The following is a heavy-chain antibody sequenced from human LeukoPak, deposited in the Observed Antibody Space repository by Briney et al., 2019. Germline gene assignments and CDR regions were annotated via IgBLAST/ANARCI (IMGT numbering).Heavy chain of an antibody. Sequence: PSETLSLTCTVSGGSISSYYWSWIRQPPGKGLEWIGYIYYSGSTNYNPSLKSRVTISVDTSKNQFSLKLSSVTAADTAVYYCARHTQNTYYYDSSGYSYFDYWGQGTLVTVSS. CDR3: ARHTQNTYYYDSSGYSYFDY. V-gene: IGHV4-59*08. D-gene: IGHD3-22*01. CDR2: IYYSGST. CDR1: GGSISSYY. J-gene: IGHJ4*02.